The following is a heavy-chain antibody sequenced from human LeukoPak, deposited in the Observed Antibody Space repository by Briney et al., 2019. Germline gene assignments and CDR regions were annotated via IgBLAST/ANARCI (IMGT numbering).Heavy chain of an antibody. Sequence: GGSLRLSCAASGFTFSSYGMHWVRQAPGKGLEWVAFIRYDGSNKYYADSVKGRFTISRDNSKNTLYLQMNSLRAEDTAVYYCAKDRYSSSRFWASFDYWGQGTLVTVSS. J-gene: IGHJ4*02. D-gene: IGHD6-13*01. CDR2: IRYDGSNK. CDR1: GFTFSSYG. V-gene: IGHV3-30*02. CDR3: AKDRYSSSRFWASFDY.